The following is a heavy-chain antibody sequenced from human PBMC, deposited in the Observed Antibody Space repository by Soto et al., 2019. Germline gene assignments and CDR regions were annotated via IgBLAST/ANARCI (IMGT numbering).Heavy chain of an antibody. Sequence: GGSLRLSCAASGFTFSSYAMSWVRQAPGKGLEWVSAISGSGGSTYYADSVKGRFTISRDNSKNTLYLQMNSLRAEDTAVYYCAKGDGATMIVVAITTVDYWGQGTLVTVSS. D-gene: IGHD3-22*01. CDR1: GFTFSSYA. J-gene: IGHJ4*02. CDR3: AKGDGATMIVVAITTVDY. CDR2: ISGSGGST. V-gene: IGHV3-23*01.